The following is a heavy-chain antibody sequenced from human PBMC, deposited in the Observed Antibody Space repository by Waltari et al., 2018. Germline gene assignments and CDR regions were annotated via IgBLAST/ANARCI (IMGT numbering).Heavy chain of an antibody. Sequence: VLLAQSGAEVKMPGASVRVSCSGNTLSGYFLHLVRQAPGKGLEWMGLVDPEDGETIYAEKFQGRVTITADTSTDTAYMELSSLRSEDTAVYYCATDRRSGNYYDSSGLGWGQGTLVTVSS. V-gene: IGHV1-69-2*01. J-gene: IGHJ4*02. CDR3: ATDRRSGNYYDSSGLG. CDR2: VDPEDGET. D-gene: IGHD3-22*01. CDR1: GNTLSGYF.